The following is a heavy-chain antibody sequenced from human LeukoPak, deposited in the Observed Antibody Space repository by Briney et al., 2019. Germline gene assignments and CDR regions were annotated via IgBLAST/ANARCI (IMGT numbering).Heavy chain of an antibody. Sequence: GGSLRLSCAASGFNVRSNFMAWVRQAPGKGLEWVSVIYTGGSTYYADSVKGRFTISRDNSQNTVSLQVNSVRAEDTAMYYCVREVPQLLYYWGQGTLVSVSS. J-gene: IGHJ4*02. CDR3: VREVPQLLYY. CDR1: GFNVRSNF. CDR2: IYTGGST. V-gene: IGHV3-53*01. D-gene: IGHD2-2*01.